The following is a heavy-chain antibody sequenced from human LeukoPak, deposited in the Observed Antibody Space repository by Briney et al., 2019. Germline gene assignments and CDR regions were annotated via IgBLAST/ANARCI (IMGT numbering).Heavy chain of an antibody. J-gene: IGHJ4*02. CDR2: ISSSSSYI. Sequence: NSGGSLRLSCAASGFTFSSYSMNWVRQAPGKGLEWVSSISSSSSYIYYADSVKGRFTISRDNAKNSLYLQMNSLRAEDTAVYYCAREGIAAAGIVDWGQGTLVTVSS. CDR3: AREGIAAAGIVD. CDR1: GFTFSSYS. V-gene: IGHV3-21*01. D-gene: IGHD6-13*01.